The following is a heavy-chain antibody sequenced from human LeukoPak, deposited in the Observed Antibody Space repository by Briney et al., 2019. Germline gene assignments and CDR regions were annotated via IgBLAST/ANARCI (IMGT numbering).Heavy chain of an antibody. CDR3: ARDTYSSSWFGYFDL. D-gene: IGHD6-13*01. CDR1: GGTFSSYA. V-gene: IGHV1-69*13. CDR2: IIPIFGTA. Sequence: ASVKVSCKASGGTFSSYAISWVRQAPGQRLEWLGGIIPIFGTANYAQKFQGRVTITADESTSTAYMELSSLRSEDTAVYYCARDTYSSSWFGYFDLWGRGTLVTVSS. J-gene: IGHJ2*01.